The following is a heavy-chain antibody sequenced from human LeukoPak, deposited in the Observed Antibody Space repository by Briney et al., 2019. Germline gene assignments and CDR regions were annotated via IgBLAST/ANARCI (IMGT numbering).Heavy chain of an antibody. CDR1: GGSISSGDYY. J-gene: IGHJ4*02. CDR3: ARVAPDYGGNWAYDY. D-gene: IGHD4-23*01. CDR2: IYYSGST. Sequence: PSETLSLTCTVSGGSISSGDYYWSWIRQPPGKGLEWIGSIYYSGSTYYNSSLKSRVTISVDTSKNQFSLKLSSVTAADTAVYYCARVAPDYGGNWAYDYWGQGTLVTVSS. V-gene: IGHV4-39*07.